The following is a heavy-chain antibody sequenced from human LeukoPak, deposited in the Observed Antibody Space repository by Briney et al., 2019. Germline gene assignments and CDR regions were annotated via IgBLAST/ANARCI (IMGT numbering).Heavy chain of an antibody. CDR2: INPNSGGT. Sequence: ASVKVSCKASGHTFSGYYLHWVRQAPGQGLEWMGWINPNSGGTNYAQKFQGRVTMSRDTSISTAYMELSRLRSDDTAVYYCAREVTAVAVNWFDSWGQGTLVTVSS. CDR1: GHTFSGYY. D-gene: IGHD6-19*01. J-gene: IGHJ5*01. CDR3: AREVTAVAVNWFDS. V-gene: IGHV1-2*02.